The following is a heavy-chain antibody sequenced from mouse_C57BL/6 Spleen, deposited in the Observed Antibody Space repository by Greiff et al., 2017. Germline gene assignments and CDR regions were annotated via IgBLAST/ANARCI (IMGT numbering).Heavy chain of an antibody. J-gene: IGHJ4*01. CDR3: ARLRVYAMSY. Sequence: QVLLQQSDAELVKPGASVTISCKVSGYTFTDHTIHWLKQRSERGLEWIGYIYPRDGSTKYNEQFKGKATLTADKSSSTAYMQFNSLTSEDSAVYFCARLRVYAMSYWGQGTSVTVSS. CDR2: IYPRDGST. V-gene: IGHV1-78*01. CDR1: GYTFTDHT.